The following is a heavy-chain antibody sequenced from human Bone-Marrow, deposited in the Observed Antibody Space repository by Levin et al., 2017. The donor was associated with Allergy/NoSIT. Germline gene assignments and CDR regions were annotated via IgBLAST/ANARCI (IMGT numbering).Heavy chain of an antibody. Sequence: KISCKASGGPFSSYAIVWVRQAPGRGLEWMGRIIPILRAANYAQKFQGRLTITADESTTTAYMELNSLTFEDTAVYYCARAGVSDGYACWGQGTPVTVS. CDR2: IIPILRAA. CDR3: ARAGVSDGYAC. J-gene: IGHJ4*02. D-gene: IGHD3-16*01. CDR1: GGPFSSYA. V-gene: IGHV1-69*11.